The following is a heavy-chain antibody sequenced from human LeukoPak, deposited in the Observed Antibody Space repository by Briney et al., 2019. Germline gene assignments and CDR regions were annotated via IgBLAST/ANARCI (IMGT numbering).Heavy chain of an antibody. J-gene: IGHJ4*02. D-gene: IGHD2-15*01. V-gene: IGHV5-51*01. CDR3: ARRGPVAENGYYFDS. CDR1: GYSFTTFW. Sequence: AGESLKISWKGSGYSFTTFWIGWVRQMPGKGLEWMGIIYPGDSDTRYGPSFQGQVTISVDRSISTAYLKWSSLKASDTAIYYCARRGPVAENGYYFDSWGQGTLVTVSS. CDR2: IYPGDSDT.